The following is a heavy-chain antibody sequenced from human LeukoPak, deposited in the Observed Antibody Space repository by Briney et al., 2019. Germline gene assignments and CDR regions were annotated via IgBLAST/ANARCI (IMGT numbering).Heavy chain of an antibody. CDR1: GFTFSSYS. CDR2: IYSGGDT. CDR3: ARARYCSSTSCPRSLDY. J-gene: IGHJ4*02. Sequence: PGGSLRLSCAASGFTFSSYSMNWVRQAPGKGLEWVSVIYSGGDTYYAESVKGRFTISRDNSKNTLYLQMNSLRAEDTAVYYCARARYCSSTSCPRSLDYWGQGTLVTVSS. V-gene: IGHV3-66*01. D-gene: IGHD2-2*01.